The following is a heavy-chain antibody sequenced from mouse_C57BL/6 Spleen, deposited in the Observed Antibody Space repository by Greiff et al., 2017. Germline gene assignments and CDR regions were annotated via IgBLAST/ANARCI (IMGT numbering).Heavy chain of an antibody. CDR3: ARIGTDWYFDV. V-gene: IGHV1-26*01. J-gene: IGHJ1*03. CDR2: INPNNGGT. D-gene: IGHD4-1*01. Sequence: EVQLQQSGPELVKPGASVKISCKASGYTFTDYYMNWVKQSHGKSLEWIGDINPNNGGTSYNQKFKGKATLTVDKSSSTAYMELRSLTSEDSAVYYCARIGTDWYFDVWGTGTTVTVSS. CDR1: GYTFTDYY.